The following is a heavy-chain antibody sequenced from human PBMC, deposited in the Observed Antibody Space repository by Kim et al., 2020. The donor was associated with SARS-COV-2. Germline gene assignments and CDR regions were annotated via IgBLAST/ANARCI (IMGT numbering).Heavy chain of an antibody. Sequence: SETLFLTCAVYGGSFSGYYWSWIRQPPGKGLEWIGEINHSGSTNYNPSLKSRVTISVDTSKNQFSLKLSSVTAADTAVYYCARGRVRYYGSGTQLRYYYGMDVWSQGTTVTVSS. V-gene: IGHV4-34*01. J-gene: IGHJ6*02. CDR3: ARGRVRYYGSGTQLRYYYGMDV. D-gene: IGHD3-10*01. CDR1: GGSFSGYY. CDR2: INHSGST.